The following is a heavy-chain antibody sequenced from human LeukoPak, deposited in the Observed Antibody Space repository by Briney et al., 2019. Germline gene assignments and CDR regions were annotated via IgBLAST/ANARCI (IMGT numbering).Heavy chain of an antibody. CDR3: AKGGYYDSSGYYYY. D-gene: IGHD3-22*01. CDR1: GFTFSSYG. J-gene: IGHJ4*02. V-gene: IGHV3-30*18. CDR2: ISYDGSNK. Sequence: PGRSLRLSCAASGFTFSSYGMHWVRQAPGKGLAGVAVISYDGSNKYYADSVKGRFTISRDNSKNTLYLQMNSLRAEDTAVYYCAKGGYYDSSGYYYYWGQGTLVTVSS.